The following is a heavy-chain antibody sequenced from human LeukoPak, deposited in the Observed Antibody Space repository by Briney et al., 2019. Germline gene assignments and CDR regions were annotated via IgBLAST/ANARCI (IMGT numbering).Heavy chain of an antibody. V-gene: IGHV4-34*01. Sequence: SETLSLTCTVSGGSISSYYWSWIRQPPGKGLEWIGEINHSGSTNYNPSLKSRVTISVDTSKNQFSLKLSSVTAADTAVYYCARGLGSAGRRFDYWGQGTLVTVSS. J-gene: IGHJ4*02. CDR2: INHSGST. CDR1: GGSISSYY. CDR3: ARGLGSAGRRFDY. D-gene: IGHD3-16*01.